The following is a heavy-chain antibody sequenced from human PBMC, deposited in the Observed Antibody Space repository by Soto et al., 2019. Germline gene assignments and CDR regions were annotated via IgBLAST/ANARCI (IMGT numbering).Heavy chain of an antibody. J-gene: IGHJ4*02. V-gene: IGHV3-23*01. CDR2: LSDSGGSI. CDR3: AKVSSSGYAGFFDL. CDR1: GFTFRNYG. D-gene: IGHD6-13*01. Sequence: GWSLRLSCAASGFTFRNYGMNWVRQAPGKGLEWVSFLSDSGGSIYYADSVKGRFTISRDNSMNTLYLQMNTLRAEDTAIYYCAKVSSSGYAGFFDLWGQGTLVIVSS.